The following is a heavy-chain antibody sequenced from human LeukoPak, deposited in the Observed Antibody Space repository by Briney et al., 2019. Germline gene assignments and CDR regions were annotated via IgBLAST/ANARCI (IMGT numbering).Heavy chain of an antibody. CDR3: ARARAGVVTAVRYWFDP. CDR2: IYYSGST. V-gene: IGHV4-34*01. CDR1: GGSSSNYY. J-gene: IGHJ5*02. Sequence: PSETLSLTCAVYGGSSSNYYWSWIRQPPGKGLEWIGSIYYSGSTYYNPSLKSRVTISVDTSKNQFSLKLDSVTAADTAVYYCARARAGVVTAVRYWFDPWGQGTLVTVSS. D-gene: IGHD2-21*02.